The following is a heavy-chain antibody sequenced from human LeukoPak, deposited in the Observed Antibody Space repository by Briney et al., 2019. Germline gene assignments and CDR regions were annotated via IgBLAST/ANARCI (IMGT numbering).Heavy chain of an antibody. CDR2: IYYRVTS. J-gene: IGHJ3*02. Sequence: SETLSLTCTVSGDSISTYYWSWIRQPPGKGLEWIGYIYYRVTSDYNPSLKSRVTMSVDMSTRQISLKLSSVTAADTAVYYCARDVAAAADAFDIWGQGTMVTVSS. CDR1: GDSISTYY. V-gene: IGHV4-59*12. CDR3: ARDVAAAADAFDI. D-gene: IGHD6-13*01.